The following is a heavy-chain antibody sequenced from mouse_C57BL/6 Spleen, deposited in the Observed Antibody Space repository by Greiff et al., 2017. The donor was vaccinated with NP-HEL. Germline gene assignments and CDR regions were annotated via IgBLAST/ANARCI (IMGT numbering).Heavy chain of an antibody. Sequence: DVKLQESGTVLARPGASVKMSCKTSGYTFTSYWMHWVKQRPGQGLEWIGAIYTGNSDTSYNQKFKGKAKLTAVTSASTAYMELSSLTNEDSAVYYCTRSTAQATFDYWGQGTTLTVSS. J-gene: IGHJ2*01. D-gene: IGHD3-2*02. V-gene: IGHV1-5*01. CDR1: GYTFTSYW. CDR3: TRSTAQATFDY. CDR2: IYTGNSDT.